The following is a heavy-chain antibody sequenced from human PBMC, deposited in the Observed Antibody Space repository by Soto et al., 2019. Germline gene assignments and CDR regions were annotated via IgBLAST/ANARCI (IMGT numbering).Heavy chain of an antibody. Sequence: PGGSLRLSCAASGFTFSSYAMSWVRQAPGKGLEWVSAISGSGGSTYYADSVKGRLTISRDNSKNTLYLQMNSLRAEDTAVYYCAKVVDCSGGSCYKTYYYYGMDVWGQGTTVTVSS. CDR2: ISGSGGST. CDR3: AKVVDCSGGSCYKTYYYYGMDV. J-gene: IGHJ6*02. D-gene: IGHD2-15*01. CDR1: GFTFSSYA. V-gene: IGHV3-23*01.